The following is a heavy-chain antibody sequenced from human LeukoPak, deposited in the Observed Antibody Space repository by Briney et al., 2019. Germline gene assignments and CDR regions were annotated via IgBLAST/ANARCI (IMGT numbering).Heavy chain of an antibody. CDR1: GDSFSAYY. D-gene: IGHD3-10*01. V-gene: IGHV4-34*01. CDR3: AREFARSNAFDI. J-gene: IGHJ3*02. Sequence: PSETPSLTCAVYGDSFSAYYWSWVRQPPGKGLEWIGEINHSGSTNYNPSLKSRVTISVDTSKNQFSLNLTSVTAADTAVYYCAREFARSNAFDIWGQGTMFTVSS. CDR2: INHSGST.